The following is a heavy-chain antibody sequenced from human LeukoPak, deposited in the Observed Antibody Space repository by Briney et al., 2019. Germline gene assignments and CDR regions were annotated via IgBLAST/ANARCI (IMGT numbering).Heavy chain of an antibody. CDR3: ARAVVPARTNWYDP. CDR2: INHSGST. CDR1: GGSFSGYY. V-gene: IGHV4-34*01. J-gene: IGHJ5*02. Sequence: PSETLSLTCAVYGGSFSGYYWSWIRQPPGKGLEWIGEINHSGSTNYNPSLKSRVTISVDTSKNQFSLKLSSVTAADTAVYYCARAVVPARTNWYDPWGQGTLVTVSS. D-gene: IGHD2-2*01.